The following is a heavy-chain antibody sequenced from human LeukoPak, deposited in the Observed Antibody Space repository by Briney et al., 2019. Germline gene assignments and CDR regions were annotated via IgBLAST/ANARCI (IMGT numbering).Heavy chain of an antibody. Sequence: KPGGSLRLSCAASGFTFSSYAMSWVRQAPGKGLEWVSYISSSGSTIYYADSVKGRFTISRDNAKNSLYLQMNSLRAEDTAVYYCARDGIAVDVRSAYYFDYWGQGTLVTVSS. CDR3: ARDGIAVDVRSAYYFDY. V-gene: IGHV3-11*01. CDR2: ISSSGSTI. CDR1: GFTFSSYA. D-gene: IGHD6-19*01. J-gene: IGHJ4*02.